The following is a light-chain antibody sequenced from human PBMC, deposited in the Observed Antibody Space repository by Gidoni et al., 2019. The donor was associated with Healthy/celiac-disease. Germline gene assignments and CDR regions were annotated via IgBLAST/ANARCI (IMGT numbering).Light chain of an antibody. V-gene: IGKV3-11*01. CDR2: DAS. CDR3: QQRSNWPLT. CDR1: QSVGRY. Sequence: PATLSLSPGERATLSCRASQSVGRYLAWYQQKPGQAPRLLIYDASNRATGIPARFSGSGSGTDFTLTISSLEPEDFAVYYCQQRSNWPLTFGGXTKVEIK. J-gene: IGKJ4*01.